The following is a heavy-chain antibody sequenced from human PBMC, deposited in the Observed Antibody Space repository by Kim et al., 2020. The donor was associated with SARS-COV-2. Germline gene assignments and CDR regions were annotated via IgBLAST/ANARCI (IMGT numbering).Heavy chain of an antibody. CDR3: ARASTHYGSGGYYGMDV. CDR2: ISAYNGNT. D-gene: IGHD3-10*01. J-gene: IGHJ6*02. V-gene: IGHV1-18*01. CDR1: GYTFTSYG. Sequence: ASVKVSCKASGYTFTSYGISWVRQAPGQGLEWMGWISAYNGNTNYAQKLQGRVTMTTDTSTSTAYMELRSLRSDDTAVYYCARASTHYGSGGYYGMDVWGQGTTVTVSS.